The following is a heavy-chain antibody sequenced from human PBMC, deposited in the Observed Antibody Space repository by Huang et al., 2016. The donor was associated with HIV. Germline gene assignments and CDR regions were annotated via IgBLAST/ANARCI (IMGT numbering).Heavy chain of an antibody. CDR2: IIPTLGTA. V-gene: IGHV1-69*01. CDR3: ATVDYYDTSGPQRGYFDN. J-gene: IGHJ4*02. D-gene: IGHD3-22*01. CDR1: GGSFRNFA. Sequence: QVQLVQSGAEVKKPGSSVKVSCKASGGSFRNFAIGWGRQAPGQGLEWRGGIIPTLGTANYAQKFQGRGTISADEATSTAYMELSSLRSEDTAVYYCATVDYYDTSGPQRGYFDNWGQGTLVTVSS.